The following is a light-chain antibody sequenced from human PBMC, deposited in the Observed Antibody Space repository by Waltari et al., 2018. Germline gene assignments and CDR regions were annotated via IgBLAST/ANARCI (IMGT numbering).Light chain of an antibody. CDR2: GAS. CDR3: QQYGNSPLT. J-gene: IGKJ4*01. CDR1: QSVSNNY. V-gene: IGKV3-20*01. Sequence: EIVLTQSLGILSLSSGDTATLSCRASQSVSNNYLAWYQQKPGQAPRLLIYGASSRATGIPDRFSGGGSGTDFTLTISRLEPEDFAVYFCQQYGNSPLTFGGGTEVEIE.